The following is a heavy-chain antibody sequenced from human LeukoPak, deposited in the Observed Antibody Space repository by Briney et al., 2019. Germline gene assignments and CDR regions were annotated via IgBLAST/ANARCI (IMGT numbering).Heavy chain of an antibody. CDR1: GFPFNSFW. Sequence: PGGSLRLSSAASGFPFNSFWMHWVRQAPGKGLVWVSDMNEYSTTIRYADSVKGRFTISRDNAKSILYLQMNNLRAEDTAMYFCARGGVNPVDHWGQGTLVTVSS. D-gene: IGHD1-14*01. J-gene: IGHJ4*02. CDR3: ARGGVNPVDH. CDR2: MNEYSTTI. V-gene: IGHV3-74*01.